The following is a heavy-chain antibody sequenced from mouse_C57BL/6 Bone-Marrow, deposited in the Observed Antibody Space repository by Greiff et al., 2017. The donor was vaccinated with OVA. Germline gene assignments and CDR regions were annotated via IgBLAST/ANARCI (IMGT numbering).Heavy chain of an antibody. CDR1: GYTFTDYN. J-gene: IGHJ1*03. V-gene: IGHV1-18*01. Sequence: VQLKQSGPELVKPGASVKIPCKASGYTFTDYNMDWVKQSHGKSLEWIGDINPNNGGTIYNQKFKGKATLTVDKSSSTAYMELRSLTSEDTAVYYCARYGGRLRNFDVWGTGTTVTVSS. D-gene: IGHD1-1*01. CDR2: INPNNGGT. CDR3: ARYGGRLRNFDV.